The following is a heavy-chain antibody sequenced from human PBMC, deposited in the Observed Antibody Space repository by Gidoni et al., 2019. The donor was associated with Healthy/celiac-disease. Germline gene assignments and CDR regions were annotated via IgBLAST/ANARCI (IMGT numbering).Heavy chain of an antibody. D-gene: IGHD7-27*01. V-gene: IGHV3-43*01. Sequence: EVQLVESGGVVVQPGGSLRLSCSASGFTFDDYTMHWVRQAPGKGLEWVSLISWDGGSTYYADSVKGRFTISRDNSKNSLYLQMNSLRTEDTALYYCAKDYFRRGLGTGDYWGQGTLVTVSS. CDR1: GFTFDDYT. CDR3: AKDYFRRGLGTGDY. J-gene: IGHJ4*02. CDR2: ISWDGGST.